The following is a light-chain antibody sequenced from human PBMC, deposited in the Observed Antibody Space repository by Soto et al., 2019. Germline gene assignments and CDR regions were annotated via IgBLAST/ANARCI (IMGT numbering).Light chain of an antibody. Sequence: DIQMTQSPATLSASVGDRVTITCRASESFSTWLAWYQQKPGKAPKVLIYDGSTLESGVPSRFSGSGSGTEFTLTISSLEPDDFATYYCQQYKTYSWTFGQGTKVDI. CDR1: ESFSTW. J-gene: IGKJ1*01. CDR3: QQYKTYSWT. V-gene: IGKV1-5*01. CDR2: DGS.